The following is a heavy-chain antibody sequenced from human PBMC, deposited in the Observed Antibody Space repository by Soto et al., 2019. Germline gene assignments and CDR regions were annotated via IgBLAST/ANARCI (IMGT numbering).Heavy chain of an antibody. J-gene: IGHJ4*02. D-gene: IGHD6-19*01. Sequence: QVQLVESGGGVVQPGRSLRLSCEASGFTFSTNAMHWVRQAPGKGLEWVAVIPYDGGTRYYADSMKGRFTISRDNSKNTLYLQMNDVRAADTAVYYCAKQFSGWSYYFDYWGQGTLVTVSS. CDR3: AKQFSGWSYYFDY. CDR1: GFTFSTNA. CDR2: IPYDGGTR. V-gene: IGHV3-30-3*02.